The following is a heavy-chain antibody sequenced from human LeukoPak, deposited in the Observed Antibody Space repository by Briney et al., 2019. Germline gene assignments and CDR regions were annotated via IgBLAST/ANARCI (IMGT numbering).Heavy chain of an antibody. CDR3: AKYAPPTTVVTRFFDS. V-gene: IGHV3-9*01. D-gene: IGHD4-23*01. J-gene: IGHJ4*02. CDR2: ISWNSGSI. Sequence: GRSLRLSCAGSGFIFNNYAMHWVRQPPGKGLEWVSGISWNSGSIDYADSVKGRFTISRDNSKNTLYLQMNSLRVEDTAIYYCAKYAPPTTVVTRFFDSWGQGTLVTVSS. CDR1: GFIFNNYA.